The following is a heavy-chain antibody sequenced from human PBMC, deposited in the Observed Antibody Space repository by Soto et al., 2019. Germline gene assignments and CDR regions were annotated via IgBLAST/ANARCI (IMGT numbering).Heavy chain of an antibody. CDR3: EYQAVWGPTKAYFDY. Sequence: GGSLRLSCAASEFTFSSYSMNWVRQAPGKGLEWVSSISSSSSYIYYADSVKGRFTISRDNAKNSLYLQMNSLRAEDTAVYYCEYQAVWGPTKAYFDYWGQGTLVTVSS. J-gene: IGHJ4*02. CDR1: EFTFSSYS. D-gene: IGHD3-16*01. V-gene: IGHV3-21*01. CDR2: ISSSSSYI.